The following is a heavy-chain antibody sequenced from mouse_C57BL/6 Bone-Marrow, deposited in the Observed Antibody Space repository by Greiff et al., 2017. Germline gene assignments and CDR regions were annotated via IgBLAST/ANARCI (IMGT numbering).Heavy chain of an antibody. CDR3: ARGNYYSNPFAY. Sequence: QVQLQQSGPELVKPGASVKISCKASGYAFSSSWMNWVKQRPGKGLEWIGRIYPGDGDTNYNGKFKGKATLTADKSSSTAYMQLSSLTSEDSAVYFCARGNYYSNPFAYWGQGTLVTVSA. V-gene: IGHV1-82*01. J-gene: IGHJ3*01. D-gene: IGHD2-5*01. CDR2: IYPGDGDT. CDR1: GYAFSSSW.